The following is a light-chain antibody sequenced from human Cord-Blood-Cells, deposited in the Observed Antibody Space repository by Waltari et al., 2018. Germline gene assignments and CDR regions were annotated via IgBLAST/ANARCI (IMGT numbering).Light chain of an antibody. V-gene: IGKV1-39*01. Sequence: DIQMTQSPSSLSASVGDRVTITCRASPSISSYLNWYHQKPGKAPKLLIYAASSLQSGVPSRFSGSGSGTDFTLTISSLQPEDFATYYCQQSYSTPYTFGQGTKLEIK. CDR2: AAS. CDR3: QQSYSTPYT. CDR1: PSISSY. J-gene: IGKJ2*01.